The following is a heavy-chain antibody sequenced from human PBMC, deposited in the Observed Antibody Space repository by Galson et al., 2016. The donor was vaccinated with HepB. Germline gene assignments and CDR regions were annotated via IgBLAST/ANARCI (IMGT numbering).Heavy chain of an antibody. CDR2: ISGSDGRT. CDR3: AKDLRPSSYMPLYYFDH. Sequence: SLRLSCAASGFTFSDYAMSWVRQAPGKGLEWVSVISGSDGRTYYAGSVKGRFTISRDNSKNTLYLQMNSLRADDTAVYYCAKDLRPSSYMPLYYFDHRGQGTLVTVSS. V-gene: IGHV3-23*01. J-gene: IGHJ4*02. D-gene: IGHD2-2*01. CDR1: GFTFSDYA.